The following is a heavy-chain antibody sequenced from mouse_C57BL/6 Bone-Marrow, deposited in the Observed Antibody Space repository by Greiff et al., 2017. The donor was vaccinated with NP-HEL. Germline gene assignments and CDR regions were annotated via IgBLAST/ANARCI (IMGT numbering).Heavy chain of an antibody. CDR2: IHPSDSDT. CDR1: GYTFTSYW. J-gene: IGHJ3*01. CDR3: AMDYGSSLFAY. V-gene: IGHV1-74*01. D-gene: IGHD1-1*01. Sequence: QVQLQQPGAELVKPGASVKVSCKASGYTFTSYWMHWVKQRPGQGLEWIGRIHPSDSDTNYNQKFKGKATLTVDKSSSTAYMQLSSLTSEDSAVYYCAMDYGSSLFAYWGQGTLVTVSA.